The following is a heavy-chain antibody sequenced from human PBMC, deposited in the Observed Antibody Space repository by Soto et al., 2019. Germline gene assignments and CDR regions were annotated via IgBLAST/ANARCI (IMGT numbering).Heavy chain of an antibody. Sequence: QVQLVESGGGVVQPGGSLRLSCAASGFTFSNYGMHWVRQAPGKGLEWVADITKNGRNNDYADSVKGRLAISRDNSKNTLELQMNSMRVEDAAMYYCGRCNGDDCHSPFDFWGQGTLVTVSS. CDR1: GFTFSNYG. D-gene: IGHD2-8*01. J-gene: IGHJ4*02. V-gene: IGHV3-30*03. CDR2: ITKNGRNN. CDR3: GRCNGDDCHSPFDF.